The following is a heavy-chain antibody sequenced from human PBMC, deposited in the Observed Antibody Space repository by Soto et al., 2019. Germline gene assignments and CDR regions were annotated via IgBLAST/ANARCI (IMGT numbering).Heavy chain of an antibody. J-gene: IGHJ4*02. CDR2: ISYDGSNK. Sequence: GGSLRLSCAASGFTCSSYGMHWVRQAPGKGLEWVAVISYDGSNKYYADSVKGRFTISRDNSKNTLYLQMDSLRAEDTAVYYCAKIKLALEIDYWGQGTLVTVSS. CDR3: AKIKLALEIDY. V-gene: IGHV3-30*18. CDR1: GFTCSSYG. D-gene: IGHD6-13*01.